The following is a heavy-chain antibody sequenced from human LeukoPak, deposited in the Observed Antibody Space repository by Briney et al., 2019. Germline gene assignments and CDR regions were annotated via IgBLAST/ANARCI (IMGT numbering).Heavy chain of an antibody. CDR2: IYADGNT. CDR3: AGDSYGDANFDS. J-gene: IGHJ4*02. D-gene: IGHD4-17*01. CDR1: GFIVNTNY. Sequence: GGSLRLSCAASGFIVNTNYMTWVRQAPGRGLEWVSFIYADGNTYYADSVKGRFTISRDISKNAVYLQMNSLRAEDTAVYYCAGDSYGDANFDSWGQGTLVTVSS. V-gene: IGHV3-53*01.